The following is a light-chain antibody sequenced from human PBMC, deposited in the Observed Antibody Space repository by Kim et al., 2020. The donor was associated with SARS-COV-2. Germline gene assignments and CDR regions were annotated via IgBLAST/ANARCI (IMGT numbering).Light chain of an antibody. CDR3: NSRDSRGHFVV. Sequence: FGPPVRITCQGDSLRSYYASWYQQKPGQAPLLVIYGKNNRPSGIPDRFSGSSSGHTASLTITGAQAEDEADYYSNSRDSRGHFVVFGGGTQLTVL. CDR2: GKN. V-gene: IGLV3-19*01. CDR1: SLRSYY. J-gene: IGLJ2*01.